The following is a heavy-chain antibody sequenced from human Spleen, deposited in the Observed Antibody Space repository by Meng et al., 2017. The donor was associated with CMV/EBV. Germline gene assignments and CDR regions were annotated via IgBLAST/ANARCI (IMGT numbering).Heavy chain of an antibody. V-gene: IGHV1-2*02. J-gene: IGHJ5*02. D-gene: IGHD3/OR15-3a*01. CDR2: IDPNSGGT. CDR1: GYTFSGYY. CDR3: ARGTIFGLGIMHANWVDP. Sequence: ASVKVSCKTSGYTFSGYYLHWARQAPGQGLDWMGWIDPNSGGTNYAQKFQGRLTMTRDTSISTAYMELRILRSDDTAVYYCARGTIFGLGIMHANWVDPWGQGTLVTVSS.